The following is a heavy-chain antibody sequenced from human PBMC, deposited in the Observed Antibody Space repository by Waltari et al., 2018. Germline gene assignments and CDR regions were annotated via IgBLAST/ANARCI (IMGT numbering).Heavy chain of an antibody. CDR1: GYTFTSYA. V-gene: IGHV1-3*01. CDR2: INAGNGNT. D-gene: IGHD3-10*01. CDR3: ARAGGGSGSYYYDY. J-gene: IGHJ4*02. Sequence: QVQLVQSGAEVKKPGASVKVSCKASGYTFTSYAMHWVRQAPGQRLEWMGWINAGNGNTKYSQKFQGRVTMTRDTSASTAYMELSSLRSEDTAVYYCARAGGGSGSYYYDYWGQGTLVTVSS.